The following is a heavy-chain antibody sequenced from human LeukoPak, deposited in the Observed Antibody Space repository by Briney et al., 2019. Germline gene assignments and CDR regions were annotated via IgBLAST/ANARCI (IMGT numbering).Heavy chain of an antibody. J-gene: IGHJ3*02. CDR2: INGDGSNT. D-gene: IGHD3-22*01. Sequence: TGGSLRLSCAASGFTFSSHWMHWVRQAPGKRLVWVSRINGDGSNTTYADSVKGRFTISRDNAKNTLYLQMNSLRAEETAVYYCAKSYDTSGRRAFDIWGQGTMVTVSS. CDR3: AKSYDTSGRRAFDI. V-gene: IGHV3-74*03. CDR1: GFTFSSHW.